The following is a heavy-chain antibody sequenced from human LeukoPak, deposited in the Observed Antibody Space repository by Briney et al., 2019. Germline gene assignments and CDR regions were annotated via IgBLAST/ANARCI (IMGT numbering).Heavy chain of an antibody. CDR2: INHSGST. CDR3: ARGRLEETTVTTTDDY. J-gene: IGHJ4*02. Sequence: SSETLSLTCAVYGGSFSGYYWSWIRQPPGKGLEWIGEINHSGSTNYNPSLKSRDTISVDTSKNQFSLKLSSVTAADTAVYYCARGRLEETTVTTTDDYWGQGTLVTVSS. V-gene: IGHV4-34*01. D-gene: IGHD4-17*01. CDR1: GGSFSGYY.